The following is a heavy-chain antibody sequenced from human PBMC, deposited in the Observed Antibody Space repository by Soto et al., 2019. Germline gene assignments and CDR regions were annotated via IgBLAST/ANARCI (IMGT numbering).Heavy chain of an antibody. V-gene: IGHV3-23*01. CDR1: GFTFSSYA. CDR3: AFYMVRGVIALDY. Sequence: GGSLRLSCAASGFTFSSYAMSWVRQAPGKGLEWVSAISGSGGSTYYADSVKGRFTISRDNSKNTLYLQMNSLRAEDTAAYYCAFYMVRGVIALDYWGQGTLVTVSS. CDR2: ISGSGGST. J-gene: IGHJ4*02. D-gene: IGHD3-10*01.